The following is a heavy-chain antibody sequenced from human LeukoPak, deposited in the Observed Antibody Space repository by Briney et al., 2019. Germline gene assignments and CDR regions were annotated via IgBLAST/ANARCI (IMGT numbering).Heavy chain of an antibody. D-gene: IGHD4-11*01. CDR1: GGFITSGGYC. Sequence: SQSLSLTCTVSGGFITSGGYCWGWIRQHPGKGLEWIGNIFFSGRTYSNPSRKSRATTSVITPKKQSFLKLSSVTAADTAVYYCARALLDYSKGYYYYYYMDVWGKGPTIIVS. J-gene: IGHJ6*03. V-gene: IGHV4-31*03. CDR2: IFFSGRT. CDR3: ARALLDYSKGYYYYYYMDV.